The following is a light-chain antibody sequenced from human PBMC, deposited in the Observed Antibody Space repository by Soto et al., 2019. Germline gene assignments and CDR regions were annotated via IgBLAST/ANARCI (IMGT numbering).Light chain of an antibody. CDR2: GAS. J-gene: IGKJ5*01. CDR3: QQYTNWPPNT. V-gene: IGKV3-15*01. CDR1: QRVYSN. Sequence: EILMTQSPDTLSVSRGESATLSCRASQRVYSNLAWYQQRPGQAPRLLIYGASTRATGVPARFSGRGSGTEFTLTISSLQSEDFAVYYCQQYTNWPPNTFGQGTRLEIK.